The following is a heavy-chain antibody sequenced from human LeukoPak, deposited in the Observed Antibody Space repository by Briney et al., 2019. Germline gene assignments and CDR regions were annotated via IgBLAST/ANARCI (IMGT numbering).Heavy chain of an antibody. D-gene: IGHD5-12*01. J-gene: IGHJ4*02. CDR1: GFTFSSYG. CDR3: AKGVYTGYAYFDY. Sequence: PGGSLRLSCAASGFTFSSYGIHWVRQAPGKGLDWGEAISYDSNKKYYADSVKGRFTISRDNSKNTLYLQMNSLRAEDTAVYYCAKGVYTGYAYFDYWGQGTLVTVSS. CDR2: ISYDSNKK. V-gene: IGHV3-30*18.